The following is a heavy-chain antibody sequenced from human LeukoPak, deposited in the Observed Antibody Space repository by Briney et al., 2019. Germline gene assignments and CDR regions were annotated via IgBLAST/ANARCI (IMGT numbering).Heavy chain of an antibody. V-gene: IGHV3-7*01. CDR3: ARGTHDSSGYYYEYYYYYMDV. CDR1: GFTFSSYW. D-gene: IGHD3-22*01. Sequence: HTGGSLRLSCAASGFTFSSYWMSWVRQAPGKGLEWVANIKQDGSEKYYVDSVKGRFTISRDNAKNSLYLQMNSLRAEDTAVYYCARGTHDSSGYYYEYYYYYMDVWGKGPRSPSP. J-gene: IGHJ6*03. CDR2: IKQDGSEK.